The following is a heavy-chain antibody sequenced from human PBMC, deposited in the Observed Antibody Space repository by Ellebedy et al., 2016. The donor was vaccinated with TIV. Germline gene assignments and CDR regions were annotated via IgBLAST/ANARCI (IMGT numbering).Heavy chain of an antibody. J-gene: IGHJ6*02. D-gene: IGHD3-10*01. CDR1: GDTFSRYA. CDR2: IIPISGTA. V-gene: IGHV1-69*13. Sequence: ASVKVSCKASGDTFSRYAINWLRQAPGQGLEWMGGIIPISGTANYPQKFQGRVTISADEATSTAYMELRSLTSEDTAVYYCARDNHGSGSYDGLDVWGQGTTVTVSS. CDR3: ARDNHGSGSYDGLDV.